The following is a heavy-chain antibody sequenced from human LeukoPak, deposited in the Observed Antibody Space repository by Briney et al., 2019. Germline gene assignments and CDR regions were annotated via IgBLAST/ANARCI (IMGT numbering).Heavy chain of an antibody. CDR2: IYYSGST. J-gene: IGHJ2*01. D-gene: IGHD5-24*01. CDR1: GGSISSYY. CDR3: ARMLPGWLQRDWYFDL. Sequence: SETLSLTCTVSGGSISSYYWSWIRQPPGKGLEWIGYIYYSGSTNYNPSLKSRVTISVDTSKNQFSLKLSSVTAADTAVYYCARMLPGWLQRDWYFDLWGRGTLVTVSS. V-gene: IGHV4-59*01.